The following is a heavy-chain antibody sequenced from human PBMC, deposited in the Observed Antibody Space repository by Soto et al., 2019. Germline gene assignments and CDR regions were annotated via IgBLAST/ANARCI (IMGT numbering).Heavy chain of an antibody. CDR2: ISYDGSNK. Sequence: GGSLRLSCAASGFTFSSYGMHWVRQAPGKGLEWVAVISYDGSNKYYADSVKGRFTISRDNSKNTLYLQMNSLRAEDTAVYYCAKDPSHLQLLPYYYYMDVWGKGTTVTVSS. V-gene: IGHV3-30*18. CDR3: AKDPSHLQLLPYYYYMDV. D-gene: IGHD2-2*01. J-gene: IGHJ6*03. CDR1: GFTFSSYG.